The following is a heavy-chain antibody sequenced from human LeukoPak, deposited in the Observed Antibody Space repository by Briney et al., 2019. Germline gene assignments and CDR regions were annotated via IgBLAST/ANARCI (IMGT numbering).Heavy chain of an antibody. D-gene: IGHD1-26*01. CDR2: IKQDGTEK. J-gene: IGHJ4*02. CDR3: ARDISGSYLGQGDY. V-gene: IGHV3-7*01. CDR1: GFTFTTYW. Sequence: PGGSLRLSCAASGFTFTTYWMSWVRQAPGKGLEWVANIKQDGTEKYYVDSVKGRFTISRDNAKNSLYLQMNSLRAEDTAVYYCARDISGSYLGQGDYWGQGTLVTVSS.